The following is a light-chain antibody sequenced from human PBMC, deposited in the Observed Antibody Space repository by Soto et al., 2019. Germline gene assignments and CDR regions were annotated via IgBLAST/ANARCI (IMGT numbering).Light chain of an antibody. V-gene: IGKV3-20*01. J-gene: IGKJ1*01. CDR2: SSS. CDR3: QQYRTSPPTWT. Sequence: EIVWTQSPGTLSLSPVERATLSCRPRQSVSSTYLAWYQQRPGQPPRLLIYSSSSRASGIPDRFSGSGSGTDFTLTISRLEPEDFAVYYCQQYRTSPPTWTFGQGTKVDI. CDR1: QSVSSTY.